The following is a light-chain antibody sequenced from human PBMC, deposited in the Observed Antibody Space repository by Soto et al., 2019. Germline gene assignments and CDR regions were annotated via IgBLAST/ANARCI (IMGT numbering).Light chain of an antibody. J-gene: IGLJ1*01. CDR1: SNDVGGYNY. V-gene: IGLV2-8*01. CDR2: EVN. Sequence: QSVLTQPPSASGSPGQSVTISCTGTSNDVGGYNYVSWYQQHPGKAPKLMIYEVNKRPSGVPDRFSGSKSGNTASLTVSGLQAEDEADYYCSSFAVSNPFVFGTGTRSPS. CDR3: SSFAVSNPFV.